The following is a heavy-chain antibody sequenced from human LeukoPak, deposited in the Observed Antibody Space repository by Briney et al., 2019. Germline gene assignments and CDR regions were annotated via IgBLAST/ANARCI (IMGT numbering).Heavy chain of an antibody. V-gene: IGHV3-30-3*01. CDR3: AKEGSNCSGGSCYSTFDY. CDR2: ISYDGSNK. J-gene: IGHJ4*02. Sequence: GGSLRLSCAAPGFTFSSYAMHWVRQAPGKGLEWVAVISYDGSNKYYADSVKGRFTISRDNSKNTLYLQMNSLRAEDTAVYYCAKEGSNCSGGSCYSTFDYWGQGTLVTVSS. CDR1: GFTFSSYA. D-gene: IGHD2-15*01.